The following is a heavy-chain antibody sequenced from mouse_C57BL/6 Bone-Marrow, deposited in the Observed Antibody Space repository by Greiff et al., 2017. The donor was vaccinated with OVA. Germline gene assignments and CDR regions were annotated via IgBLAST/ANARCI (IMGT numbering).Heavy chain of an antibody. Sequence: VKVVESGAELVRPGASVTLSCKASGYTFTDYEMHWVKQTPVHGLEWIGAIDPETGGTAYNQKFKGKAILTADKSSSTAYMELRSLTSEDSAVYYCTIHPWFAYWGQGTLVTVSA. J-gene: IGHJ3*01. V-gene: IGHV1-15*01. CDR3: TIHPWFAY. CDR2: IDPETGGT. CDR1: GYTFTDYE.